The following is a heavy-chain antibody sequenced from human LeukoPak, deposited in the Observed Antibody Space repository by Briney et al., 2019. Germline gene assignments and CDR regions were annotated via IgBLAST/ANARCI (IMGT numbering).Heavy chain of an antibody. J-gene: IGHJ6*03. D-gene: IGHD1-26*01. CDR3: AKEGSGSYFHYYYYMDV. CDR2: ISGSGGST. CDR1: GFTFSSYA. V-gene: IGHV3-23*01. Sequence: PGGSLRLSCAASGFTFSSYAMSWVRQAPGKGLEWVSAISGSGGSTYYADSVKGRFTISRDNSKNTLYLQMNSLRAEDPAVYYCAKEGSGSYFHYYYYMDVWGKGTTVTVSS.